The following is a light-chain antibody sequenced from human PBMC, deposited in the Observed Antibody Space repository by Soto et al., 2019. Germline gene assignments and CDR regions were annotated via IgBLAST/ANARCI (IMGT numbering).Light chain of an antibody. Sequence: IQMTQSPSTLSASVGDRVAITCRASENINMWLAWYQQKPGQAPRLLIQRASRVERGVPSRFSGSGSGTEFTLTISSLQPEDFATYYCQQYDGYSTWTFGQGTKVDIK. J-gene: IGKJ1*01. CDR3: QQYDGYSTWT. CDR1: ENINMW. CDR2: RAS. V-gene: IGKV1-5*03.